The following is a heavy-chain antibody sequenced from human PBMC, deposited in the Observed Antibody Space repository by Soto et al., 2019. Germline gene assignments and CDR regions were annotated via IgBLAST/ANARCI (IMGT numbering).Heavy chain of an antibody. J-gene: IGHJ4*02. V-gene: IGHV3-30*04. CDR1: GFTFSSYA. CDR2: ISYDGSNK. CDR3: ARGVTKLGIRDYFDY. Sequence: GGSLRLSCAASGFTFSSYAMHWVRQAPGKGLEWVAVISYDGSNKYYADSVKGRFTISRDNSKNTLYLQMNSLRAEDTAVYYCARGVTKLGIRDYFDYWGQGTLVTVSS. D-gene: IGHD7-27*01.